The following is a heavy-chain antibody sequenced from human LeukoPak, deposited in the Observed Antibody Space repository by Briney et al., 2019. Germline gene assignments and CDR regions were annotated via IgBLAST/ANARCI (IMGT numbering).Heavy chain of an antibody. CDR3: ATANPGTTGVIDY. J-gene: IGHJ4*02. D-gene: IGHD1-1*01. CDR1: GFTFSSYA. Sequence: GGSLRLSCAASGFTFSSYAMSWVRQAPGKGLEGVSAISGSGGSKYYADSVKGRFTISRDNSKNTLYLQMNSLRAEDTAVYYCATANPGTTGVIDYWGQGTLVTVSS. CDR2: ISGSGGSK. V-gene: IGHV3-23*01.